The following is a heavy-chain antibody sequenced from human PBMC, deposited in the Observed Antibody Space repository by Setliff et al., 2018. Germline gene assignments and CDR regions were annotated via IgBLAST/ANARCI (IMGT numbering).Heavy chain of an antibody. V-gene: IGHV4-34*01. CDR2: INHSGST. CDR1: GGSFRGYY. Sequence: TLSLTCAVYGGSFRGYYWSWIRQPPGKGLEWIGEINHSGSTNYNPSLKSRVTISVDTSKNQFSLKLSSVTAADTAVYYCARRYNFWSGYLDYWGQGTLVTVSS. CDR3: ARRYNFWSGYLDY. D-gene: IGHD3-3*01. J-gene: IGHJ4*02.